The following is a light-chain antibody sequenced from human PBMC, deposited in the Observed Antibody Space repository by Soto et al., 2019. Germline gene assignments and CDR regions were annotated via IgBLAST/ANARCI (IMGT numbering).Light chain of an antibody. CDR1: QTIYNY. Sequence: DIQMTQSPSSLSASVGDRVTIACRASQTIYNYLNWYQQKPGKAPKLLIYTASSLQSGVPSRFTGSGSGTDFTLTISSLQPEDFATYYCQQSYTAPRTFGQGTKLEI. V-gene: IGKV1-39*01. CDR3: QQSYTAPRT. J-gene: IGKJ2*02. CDR2: TAS.